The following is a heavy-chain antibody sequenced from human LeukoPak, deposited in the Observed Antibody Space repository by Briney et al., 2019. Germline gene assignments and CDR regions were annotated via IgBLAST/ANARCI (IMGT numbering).Heavy chain of an antibody. Sequence: SETLSLTCAVYGGSFSGYYWSWIRQPPGKGLEWIGEINHSGSTNYNPSLKSRVTISVDTSKNQFSLKLSSVTAADTAVYYCARERYYDFWSGYSHCYGMDVWGQGTTVTVSS. CDR1: GGSFSGYY. CDR3: ARERYYDFWSGYSHCYGMDV. CDR2: INHSGST. V-gene: IGHV4-34*01. J-gene: IGHJ6*02. D-gene: IGHD3-3*01.